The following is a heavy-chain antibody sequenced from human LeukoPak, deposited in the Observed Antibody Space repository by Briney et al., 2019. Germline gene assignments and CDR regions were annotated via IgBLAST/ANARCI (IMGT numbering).Heavy chain of an antibody. CDR1: GFTFSSYS. J-gene: IGHJ4*02. D-gene: IGHD4-4*01. Sequence: GGSLRLSCAASGFTFSSYSMNWVRQAPGKGLEWVSYISSSSSTIYSADSVKGRFTISRDNAKNSLYLQMNSLRAEDTAVYYCARGDYSIPLDYWGQGTLVTVSS. CDR2: ISSSSSTI. CDR3: ARGDYSIPLDY. V-gene: IGHV3-48*01.